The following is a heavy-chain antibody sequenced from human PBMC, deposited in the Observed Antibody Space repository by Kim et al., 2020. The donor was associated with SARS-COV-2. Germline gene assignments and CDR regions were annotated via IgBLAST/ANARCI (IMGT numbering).Heavy chain of an antibody. V-gene: IGHV3-30*07. CDR3: ARGYARIGKGWFDP. D-gene: IGHD3-16*01. Sequence: AESGKGRFTVARDNSKNTLYLQMNSLRAEDRAVYYCARGYARIGKGWFDPWGQGTLVTVSS. J-gene: IGHJ5*02.